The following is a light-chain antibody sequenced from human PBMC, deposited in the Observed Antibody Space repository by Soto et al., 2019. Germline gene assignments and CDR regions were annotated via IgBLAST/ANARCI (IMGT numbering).Light chain of an antibody. CDR2: EVT. J-gene: IGLJ1*01. CDR3: TSYTSIYTYV. V-gene: IGLV2-14*02. CDR1: SSDVGSYNL. Sequence: QSVLTQPASVSGSPGQSITISCTGTSSDVGSYNLVSWYQQHPGKAPKLLIYEVTKRPSGVSIRFSGSKSGDTASLTISGLLPEDEADYYCTSYTSIYTYVFGTGTKVTVL.